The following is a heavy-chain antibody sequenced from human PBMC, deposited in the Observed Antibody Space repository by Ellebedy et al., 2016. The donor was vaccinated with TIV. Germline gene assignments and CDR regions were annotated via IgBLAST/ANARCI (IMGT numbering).Heavy chain of an antibody. CDR2: ISYDGSNK. CDR1: GFTFSSYA. CDR3: ARVLGYSSSWYVSYYYYAMDV. Sequence: GGSLRLSCAASGFTFSSYAMHWVRQAPGKGLEWVAVISYDGSNKYYADSVKGRFTISRDNSKNTLYLQMDSLRAEDTAIYYCARVLGYSSSWYVSYYYYAMDVWGQGTTVTVSS. D-gene: IGHD6-13*01. V-gene: IGHV3-30-3*01. J-gene: IGHJ6*02.